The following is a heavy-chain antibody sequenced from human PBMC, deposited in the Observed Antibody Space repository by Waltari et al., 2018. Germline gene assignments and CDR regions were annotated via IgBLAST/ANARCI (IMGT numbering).Heavy chain of an antibody. D-gene: IGHD6-13*01. J-gene: IGHJ5*02. V-gene: IGHV4-39*07. CDR2: TDYSGST. CDR3: VRRVGDEAAAAVWFDP. Sequence: QLQLQESGPGLVKPSETLSLTCTVSGGSISSSSYYWGWIRQPPGKGLEWIGSTDYSGSTYYNPSRKSRGTISVDTSKNQFSLKLSAVTAADTAVYYCVRRVGDEAAAAVWFDPWGQGTLVTVSS. CDR1: GGSISSSSYY.